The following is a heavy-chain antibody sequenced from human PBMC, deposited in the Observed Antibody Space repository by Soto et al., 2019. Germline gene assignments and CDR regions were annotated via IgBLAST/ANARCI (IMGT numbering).Heavy chain of an antibody. CDR3: ARDPGTTAFDI. CDR1: GYTVTSYD. Sequence: ASLKVSCKASGYTVTSYDLHWGRQAPGQRLEWMGWINAGNGNTKYSQKFQGRVPITRDTSASTAYMELSSLRSEDTAVYYCARDPGTTAFDIWGQGTMVTVSS. D-gene: IGHD1-7*01. CDR2: INAGNGNT. J-gene: IGHJ3*02. V-gene: IGHV1-3*01.